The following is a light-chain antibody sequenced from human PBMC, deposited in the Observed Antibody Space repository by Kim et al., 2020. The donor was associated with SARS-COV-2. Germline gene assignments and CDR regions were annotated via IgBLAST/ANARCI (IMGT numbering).Light chain of an antibody. V-gene: IGKV1-NL1*01. Sequence: SASVGDKITLTCRTSQDVSNSLAWYQQKPGRAPKLLLYATSTLESGVPSRFSGSGSGTDFTLTISSLQPEDFATYFCQQYYTNPYTFGQGTKLEI. CDR2: ATS. J-gene: IGKJ2*01. CDR1: QDVSNS. CDR3: QQYYTNPYT.